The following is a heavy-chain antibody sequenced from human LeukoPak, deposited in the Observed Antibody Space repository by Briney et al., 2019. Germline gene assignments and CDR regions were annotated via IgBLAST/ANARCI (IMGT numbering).Heavy chain of an antibody. CDR2: VYYSGST. CDR3: ARMRYYDFWSGYSNSGQNEID. D-gene: IGHD3-3*01. CDR1: GGSISSSSYY. V-gene: IGHV4-39*07. Sequence: SETLSLTCTVSGGSISSSSYYWGWIRQPPGKGLEWIGSVYYSGSTYYNPSLKSRVTISVDTSKNQFSLKLSSVTAADTAVYYCARMRYYDFWSGYSNSGQNEIDWGQGTLVTVSS. J-gene: IGHJ4*02.